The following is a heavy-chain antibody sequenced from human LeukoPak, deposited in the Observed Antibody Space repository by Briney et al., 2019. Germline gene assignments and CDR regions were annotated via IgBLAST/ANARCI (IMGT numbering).Heavy chain of an antibody. V-gene: IGHV1-69*05. Sequence: ASVKVSCKASGGTFSSYAISWVRQAPGQGLEWMGGIIPIFGTANYAQKFQGRVTITTDESTSTAYMELSSLRSEDTAVYYCARDPNGLYYFDYWGQGTLVTVSS. CDR2: IIPIFGTA. CDR3: ARDPNGLYYFDY. CDR1: GGTFSSYA. J-gene: IGHJ4*02.